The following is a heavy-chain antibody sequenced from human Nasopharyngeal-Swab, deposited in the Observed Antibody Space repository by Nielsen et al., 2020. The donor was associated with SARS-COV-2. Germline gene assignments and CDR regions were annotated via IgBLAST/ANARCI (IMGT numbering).Heavy chain of an antibody. J-gene: IGHJ3*02. Sequence: GEYLIPYCQGSGYSFTTYWLGPGRHMHGKRLEWMGIIHPDDSETRYSPSFQGQVTISADKSISTAYLQWSSLKASDTAMYYCARHTLWVGNSHDAFDIWGQGTMVTVSS. CDR2: IHPDDSET. V-gene: IGHV5-51*01. D-gene: IGHD4-23*01. CDR1: GYSFTTYW. CDR3: ARHTLWVGNSHDAFDI.